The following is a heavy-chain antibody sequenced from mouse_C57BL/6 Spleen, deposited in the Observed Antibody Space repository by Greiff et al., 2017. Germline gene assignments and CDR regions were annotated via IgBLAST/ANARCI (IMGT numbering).Heavy chain of an antibody. J-gene: IGHJ4*01. D-gene: IGHD1-1*01. Sequence: ESGPGLVKPSQSLSLTCSVTGYSITSGYYWNWIRQFPGNKLEWMGYISYDGSNNSNPSLKNLISITRDTSKNQFFLKLNSVTTEYTATYYCASYYYGSRYAMDYWGQGTSVTVSS. V-gene: IGHV3-6*01. CDR3: ASYYYGSRYAMDY. CDR1: GYSITSGYY. CDR2: ISYDGSN.